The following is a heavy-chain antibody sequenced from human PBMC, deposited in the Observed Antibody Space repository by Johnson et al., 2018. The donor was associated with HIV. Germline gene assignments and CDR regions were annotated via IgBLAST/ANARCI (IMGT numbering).Heavy chain of an antibody. V-gene: IGHV3-66*02. J-gene: IGHJ3*01. CDR3: AGSITTSGACDV. Sequence: VQLVESGGGVVQPGRSLRLSCAASGFAINTYFMIWVRQAPGKGHEWVSVIFGNYNTYYADSVKGRFTISRDTSRNMLYLQMDSLRPEDTALYFCAGSITTSGACDVWGQGTTVTVSS. CDR2: IFGNYNT. D-gene: IGHD1-14*01. CDR1: GFAINTYF.